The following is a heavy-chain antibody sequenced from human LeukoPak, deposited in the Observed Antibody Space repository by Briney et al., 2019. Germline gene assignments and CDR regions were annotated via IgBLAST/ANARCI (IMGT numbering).Heavy chain of an antibody. CDR3: ARTGRRGYFDF. CDR2: LLYSGST. J-gene: IGHJ2*01. V-gene: IGHV4-59*01. CDR1: GASISDYY. D-gene: IGHD1-14*01. Sequence: SETLSLTCNVSGASISDYYCSWVRQSPEKGLEWIASLLYSGSTHYNPSLRSRVAISGDTSNNQFSLILTSVTTTDTAVYYCARTGRRGYFDFWGRGTLVTVSS.